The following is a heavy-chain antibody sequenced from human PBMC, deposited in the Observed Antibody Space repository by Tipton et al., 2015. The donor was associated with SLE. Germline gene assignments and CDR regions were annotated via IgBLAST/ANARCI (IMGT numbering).Heavy chain of an antibody. Sequence: QLVQSGGGVVQPGRSLRLSCAASGFTFSSYAMHWVRQAPGKGLEWVAVISYDGSNKYYADSVKGRFTISRDNSKNTLYLQMNSLRAEDTAVYYCAREGLLWLDAFDIWGQGTMVTVSS. CDR3: AREGLLWLDAFDI. V-gene: IGHV3-30*04. J-gene: IGHJ3*02. CDR1: GFTFSSYA. D-gene: IGHD3-10*01. CDR2: ISYDGSNK.